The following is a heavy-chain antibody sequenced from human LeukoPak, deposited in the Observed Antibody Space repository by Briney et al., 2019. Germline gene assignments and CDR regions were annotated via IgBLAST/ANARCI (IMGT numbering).Heavy chain of an antibody. CDR2: IYHSGST. CDR3: ARDSGSYRLGWFDP. CDR1: GGSISSSSYY. Sequence: SETLSLTCTVSGGSISSSSYYWGWIRQPPGKGLEWIGSIYHSGSTYYNPSLKSRVTISVDTSKNQFSLKLSSVTAADTAVYYCARDSGSYRLGWFDPWGQGTLVTISS. D-gene: IGHD1-26*01. J-gene: IGHJ5*02. V-gene: IGHV4-39*07.